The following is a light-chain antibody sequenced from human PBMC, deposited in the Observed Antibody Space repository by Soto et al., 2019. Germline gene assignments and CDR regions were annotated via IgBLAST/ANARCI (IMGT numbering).Light chain of an antibody. CDR3: SSYTSSSTRV. Sequence: QSVLTQPDSVSGSHGQSITISCTGTSSDVGGYNYVSWYQQHPGKAPKLMIYEVSNRPSGVSNRFSGSKSGNTASLTISGLQDEDEADYYCSSYTSSSTRVFGGGTKLTVL. V-gene: IGLV2-14*01. CDR2: EVS. J-gene: IGLJ3*02. CDR1: SSDVGGYNY.